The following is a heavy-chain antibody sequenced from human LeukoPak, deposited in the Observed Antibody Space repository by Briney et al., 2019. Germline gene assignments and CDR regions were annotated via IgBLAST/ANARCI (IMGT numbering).Heavy chain of an antibody. Sequence: TVKVSCKASGGTLSSYAINWVRQPPGQGLEWMGGIIPIFGTANYAQKFQGRVTIIADESSTTAYMELSSLRSEDTAVYYCARREGTFGTYFDYWGQGTLVTVSS. CDR3: ARREGTFGTYFDY. CDR1: GGTLSSYA. CDR2: IIPIFGTA. D-gene: IGHD3-10*01. V-gene: IGHV1-69*13. J-gene: IGHJ4*02.